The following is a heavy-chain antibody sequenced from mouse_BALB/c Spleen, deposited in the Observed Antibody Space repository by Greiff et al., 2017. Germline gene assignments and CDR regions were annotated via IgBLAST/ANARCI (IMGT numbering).Heavy chain of an antibody. CDR1: GYTFTSYW. CDR3: SRHDGSNYWYFGV. CDR2: IDPSDSYT. Sequence: QVQLQQPGAELVKPGASVKMSCKASGYTFTSYWMHWVKQRPGQGLEWIGVIDPSDSYTSYNQKFKGKATLTVDTSSSTAYMQLSSLTSEDSAVYYCSRHDGSNYWYFGVWGAGTTVTVAS. J-gene: IGHJ1*01. V-gene: IGHV1S127*01. D-gene: IGHD2-12*01.